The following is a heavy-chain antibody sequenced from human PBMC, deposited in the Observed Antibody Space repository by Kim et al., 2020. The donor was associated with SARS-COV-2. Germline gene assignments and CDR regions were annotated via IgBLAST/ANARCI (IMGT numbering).Heavy chain of an antibody. J-gene: IGHJ4*02. D-gene: IGHD6-19*01. Sequence: TNYNPSFKRRVTMSVDTSKNQFSLNLSSVTAADTAVYYCTREVAVTGYDYWGQGTLVTVSS. V-gene: IGHV4-4*07. CDR3: TREVAVTGYDY. CDR2: T.